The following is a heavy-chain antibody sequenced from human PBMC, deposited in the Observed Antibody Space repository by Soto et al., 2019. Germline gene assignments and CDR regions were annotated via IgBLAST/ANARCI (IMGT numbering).Heavy chain of an antibody. CDR2: ISGSTGNT. J-gene: IGHJ4*02. CDR1: GFTFSSYS. Sequence: EVQLLESGGGLVQPGGSLRLSCAASGFTFSSYSMNWVRQAPGKGLEWVSTISGSTGNTYYADSVKGRFTISRDNSKNTLYLQMNSLRAEDTVVYYCAKDLGELLFDYFDYWGQGTLVTVSS. V-gene: IGHV3-23*01. D-gene: IGHD3-10*01. CDR3: AKDLGELLFDYFDY.